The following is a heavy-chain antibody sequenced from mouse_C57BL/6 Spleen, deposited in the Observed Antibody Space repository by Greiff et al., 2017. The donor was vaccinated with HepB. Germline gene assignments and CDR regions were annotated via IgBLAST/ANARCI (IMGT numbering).Heavy chain of an antibody. CDR1: GYTFTSYD. V-gene: IGHV1-85*01. CDR3: ARGGTGTSMDY. J-gene: IGHJ4*01. D-gene: IGHD4-1*01. Sequence: QVHVKQSGPELVKPGASVKLSCKASGYTFTSYDINWVKQRPGQGLEWIGWIYPRDGSTKYNEKFKGKATLTVDTSSSTAYMELHSLTSEDSAVYFCARGGTGTSMDYWGQGTSVTVSS. CDR2: IYPRDGST.